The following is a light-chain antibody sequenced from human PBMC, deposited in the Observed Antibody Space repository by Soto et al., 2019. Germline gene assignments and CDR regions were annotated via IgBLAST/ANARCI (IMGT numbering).Light chain of an antibody. V-gene: IGLV2-14*01. CDR3: SSYTSSNTGV. CDR1: NGDIGGYNY. CDR2: DVS. Sequence: QSVLTQPASVSGSPGQSIAISCTGTNGDIGGYNYVSWYQQHPGKAPKLLIYDVSNRPSGVSNRFSGSKSGNMASLTISGRQAEDEADYYCSSYTSSNTGVFGGGTKLTVL. J-gene: IGLJ3*02.